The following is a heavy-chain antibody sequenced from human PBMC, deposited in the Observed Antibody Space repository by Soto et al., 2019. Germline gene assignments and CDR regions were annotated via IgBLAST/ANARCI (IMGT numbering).Heavy chain of an antibody. CDR2: IYYSGST. V-gene: IGHV4-59*01. CDR3: ARRYGGNFDY. Sequence: SETLSLTCTVSGGSSSSYYGSWIRQPPGKGLEWIGYIYYSGSTNYNPYLKSRVTISVDTSKNQFSLKLSSVTAADTAVYYCARRYGGNFDYWGQGTLVTVSS. CDR1: GGSSSSYY. J-gene: IGHJ4*02. D-gene: IGHD3-16*01.